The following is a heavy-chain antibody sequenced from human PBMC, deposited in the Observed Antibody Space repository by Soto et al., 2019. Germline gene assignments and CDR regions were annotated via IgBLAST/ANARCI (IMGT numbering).Heavy chain of an antibody. Sequence: QVQLVQSGAEVKKPGASVKVSCKASGYTFTSYGISWVRQAPGQGLEWMGWISAYNGNTNYAQKLQGRVTMTTDTSXITAYMELRSLRSDDTAVYYCARDTYSYDEPDAFDIWGQGTMVTVSS. CDR3: ARDTYSYDEPDAFDI. J-gene: IGHJ3*02. CDR2: ISAYNGNT. D-gene: IGHD5-18*01. V-gene: IGHV1-18*01. CDR1: GYTFTSYG.